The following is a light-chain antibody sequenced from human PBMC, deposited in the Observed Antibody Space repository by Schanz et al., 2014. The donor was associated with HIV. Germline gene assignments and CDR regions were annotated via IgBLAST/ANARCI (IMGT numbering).Light chain of an antibody. V-gene: IGLV1-40*01. J-gene: IGLJ3*02. CDR1: SSNIGAGYD. CDR2: GNT. CDR3: SSYTISVAWV. Sequence: QSVLTQPPSVSGAPGQRVTISCAGSSSNIGAGYDVHWYHPLPGTAPKLLIYGNTNRPSGVPDRFSGSKSGTSVSLAITGLQAEDEADYYCSSYTISVAWVFGGGTKLTVL.